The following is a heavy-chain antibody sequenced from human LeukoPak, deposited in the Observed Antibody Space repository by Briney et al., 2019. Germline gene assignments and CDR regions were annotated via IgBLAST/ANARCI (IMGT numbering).Heavy chain of an antibody. D-gene: IGHD3-10*01. J-gene: IGHJ4*02. CDR1: GGTFSSYA. V-gene: IGHV1-69*13. Sequence: SVTVSCKASGGTFSSYAISWVRQAPGQGLEWMGGIIPIFGTANYAQKFQGRVTITADESTSTAYMELSSLRSEDTAVYYCARLITMVRGAKYYFDYWGQGTLVTVSS. CDR3: ARLITMVRGAKYYFDY. CDR2: IIPIFGTA.